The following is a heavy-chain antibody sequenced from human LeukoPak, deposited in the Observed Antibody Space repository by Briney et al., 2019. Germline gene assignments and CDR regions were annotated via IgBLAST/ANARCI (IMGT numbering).Heavy chain of an antibody. D-gene: IGHD2-15*01. J-gene: IGHJ2*01. CDR2: ISSSTTYI. Sequence: GVSLRLSCAASDFIFSSYSMNWVGQAPGKGLEWVSSISSSTTYIYYADSVKGRFTISRDNAKNSLYLQMNSLRAEDTAVYYCARDVGYWYFDLWGRGTLVTVSS. V-gene: IGHV3-21*01. CDR3: ARDVGYWYFDL. CDR1: DFIFSSYS.